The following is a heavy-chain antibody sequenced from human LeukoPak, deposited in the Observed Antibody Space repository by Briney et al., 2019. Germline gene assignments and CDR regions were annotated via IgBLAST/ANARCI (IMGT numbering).Heavy chain of an antibody. V-gene: IGHV4-39*01. J-gene: IGHJ4*02. CDR1: GGSISSSSYF. CDR3: ASLRGSSWSLDY. CDR2: IYYSGST. Sequence: SEPLSLTCTLSGGSISSSSYFWGWIRQPPGKGLEWIGSIYYSGSTYYNPSLTSRVTISVDTSKNQFSLKLRAVTAADTAVYYCASLRGSSWSLDYWGQGTLVTVSS. D-gene: IGHD6-13*01.